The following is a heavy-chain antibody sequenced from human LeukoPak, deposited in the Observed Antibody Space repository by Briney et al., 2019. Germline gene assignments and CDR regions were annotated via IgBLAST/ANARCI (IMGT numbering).Heavy chain of an antibody. J-gene: IGHJ4*02. CDR1: GGSISSYC. D-gene: IGHD1-14*01. V-gene: IGHV4-59*01. Sequence: SETLSLTCTVSGGSISSYCWSWIRQPPGKGLEWIGYIYYSGSTNYNPSLKSRVTISVDTSKIQFSLKLSSVTAADTAVYYCARGITSWYYFDYWGQGSLVTVSS. CDR2: IYYSGST. CDR3: ARGITSWYYFDY.